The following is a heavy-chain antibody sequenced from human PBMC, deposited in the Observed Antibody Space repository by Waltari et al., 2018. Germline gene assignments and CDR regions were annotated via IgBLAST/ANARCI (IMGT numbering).Heavy chain of an antibody. Sequence: QVQLQESGPGLVKASETLSLTCTGSGGSMSSYFWTWIRQPPGKGLEWIGYMDYSGTANYSPSLRSRVTISVDRSRSQFSLKLWSVTAADTAVYYCARGIVGDVGAFDIWGQGTMVTVS. CDR3: ARGIVGDVGAFDI. J-gene: IGHJ3*02. CDR1: GGSMSSYF. V-gene: IGHV4-59*01. D-gene: IGHD1-26*01. CDR2: MDYSGTA.